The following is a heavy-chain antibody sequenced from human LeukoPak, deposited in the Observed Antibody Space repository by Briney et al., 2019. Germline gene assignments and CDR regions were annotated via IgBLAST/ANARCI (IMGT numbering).Heavy chain of an antibody. CDR2: ISSSGSKI. V-gene: IGHV3-48*03. D-gene: IGHD4-17*01. CDR1: GFTFRTYV. Sequence: PGGSLRLSCAASGFTFRTYVMNWVRQAPGKGLEWVSYISSSGSKIYYADSVKGRFTTSRDNAKNLLYLQMNSLRAEDTAVYYCARDGSTVTTNYYYAMDVWGQGTTVTVSS. J-gene: IGHJ6*02. CDR3: ARDGSTVTTNYYYAMDV.